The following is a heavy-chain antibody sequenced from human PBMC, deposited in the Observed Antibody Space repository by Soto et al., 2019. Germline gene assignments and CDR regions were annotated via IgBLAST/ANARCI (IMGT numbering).Heavy chain of an antibody. CDR3: ARDHRGGTDAFDI. Sequence: QVQLVQSGAEVKKPGASVKVSCKASGYTFTSFGISWVRQAPGQGLEWMGWISAYNGNTNYAENLQGRDTMTTGTSTSTAYMELRSLRSDDTAVYYCARDHRGGTDAFDIWGQGTMVTVSS. CDR1: GYTFTSFG. J-gene: IGHJ3*02. V-gene: IGHV1-18*01. CDR2: ISAYNGNT. D-gene: IGHD2-15*01.